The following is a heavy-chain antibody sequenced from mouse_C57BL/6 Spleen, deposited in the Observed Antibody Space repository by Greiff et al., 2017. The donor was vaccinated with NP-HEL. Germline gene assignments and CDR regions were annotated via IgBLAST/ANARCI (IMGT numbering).Heavy chain of an antibody. CDR1: GYTFTSYD. D-gene: IGHD3-2*02. V-gene: IGHV1-85*01. J-gene: IGHJ4*01. Sequence: QVHVKQSGPELVQPGASVKLSCKASGYTFTSYDINWVKQRPGQGLEWIGWIYPRDGSTKYNEMLKGKATLTVDTSSSTAYMELHILTSEDSAVYFCARKSSVYAMDYWGQGTSVTVSS. CDR3: ARKSSVYAMDY. CDR2: IYPRDGST.